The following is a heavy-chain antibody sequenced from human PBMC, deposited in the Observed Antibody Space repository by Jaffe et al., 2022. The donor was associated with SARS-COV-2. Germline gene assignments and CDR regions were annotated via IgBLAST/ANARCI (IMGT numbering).Heavy chain of an antibody. CDR2: IWYDGSNK. J-gene: IGHJ4*02. Sequence: QVQLVESGGGVVQPGRSLRLSCAASGFTFSSYGMHWVRQAPGKGLEWVAVIWYDGSNKYYADSVKGRFTISRDNSKNTLYLQMNSLRAEDTAVYYCARSRRVEMATIRSVPLDYWGQGTLVTVSS. V-gene: IGHV3-33*01. D-gene: IGHD5-12*01. CDR3: ARSRRVEMATIRSVPLDY. CDR1: GFTFSSYG.